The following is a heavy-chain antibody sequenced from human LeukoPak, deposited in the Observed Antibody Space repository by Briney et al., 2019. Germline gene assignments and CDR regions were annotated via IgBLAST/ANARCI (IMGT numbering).Heavy chain of an antibody. CDR1: GGTFISYA. CDR2: IIPIFGTA. CDR3: ARAGYCSSTSCLSL. D-gene: IGHD2-2*01. Sequence: SVRVSCKASGGTFISYAISWVRQAPGLGLEWMGGIIPIFGTANYAQKFQGRVTITADKSTSTAYMELSSPRSEDTAVYYCARAGYCSSTSCLSLWGQGTLVTVSS. J-gene: IGHJ4*02. V-gene: IGHV1-69*06.